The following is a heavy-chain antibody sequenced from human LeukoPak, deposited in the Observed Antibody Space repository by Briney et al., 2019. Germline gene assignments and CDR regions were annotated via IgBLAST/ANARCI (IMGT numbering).Heavy chain of an antibody. J-gene: IGHJ4*02. CDR2: ISGSGGST. CDR1: GFTFSSYA. D-gene: IGHD3-10*01. CDR3: AKSIYQTMVRGGLIDY. Sequence: PGGSLRLSCAASGFTFSSYAMSWVRQAPGKGLEWVSAISGSGGSTYYADSVKGRFTISRDNSKNTLYLQMNSPRAEDTAVYYCAKSIYQTMVRGGLIDYWGQGTLVTVSS. V-gene: IGHV3-23*01.